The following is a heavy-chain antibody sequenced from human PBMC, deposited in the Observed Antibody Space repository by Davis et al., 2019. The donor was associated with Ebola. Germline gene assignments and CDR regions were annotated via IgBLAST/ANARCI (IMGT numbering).Heavy chain of an antibody. J-gene: IGHJ5*02. V-gene: IGHV4-34*01. D-gene: IGHD3-10*01. CDR3: ARSRAGWFDP. Sequence: MPGGSLRLSCAVYGGSFSGYYWSWTRQPPGKALEWMGAIHHSGSTNYTPSLKSRVTISVDTSKNQFSLKLSSVTAADTAVYYCARSRAGWFDPWGQGTLVTVSS. CDR2: IHHSGST. CDR1: GGSFSGYY.